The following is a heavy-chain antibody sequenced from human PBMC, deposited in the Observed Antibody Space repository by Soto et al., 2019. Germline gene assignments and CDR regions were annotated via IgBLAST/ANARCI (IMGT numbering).Heavy chain of an antibody. Sequence: PGGSLRLSCAASGFTFSSYGMHWVRRAPGKGLEWVAVIWYDGSNKYYADSVKGRFTISRDNSKNTLYLQMNSLRAEDTAVYYCARDDPVVTSKYGMDVWGQGTTVTVSS. CDR3: ARDDPVVTSKYGMDV. V-gene: IGHV3-33*01. CDR1: GFTFSSYG. CDR2: IWYDGSNK. J-gene: IGHJ6*02. D-gene: IGHD2-21*02.